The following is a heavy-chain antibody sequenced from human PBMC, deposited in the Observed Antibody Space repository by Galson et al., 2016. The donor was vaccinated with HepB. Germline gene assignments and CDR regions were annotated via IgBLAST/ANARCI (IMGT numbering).Heavy chain of an antibody. D-gene: IGHD2-2*01. Sequence: SLRLSCAASGFIFSNYGMHWVRQAPGKGLEWVAVIWHDGSNQYYAESVKGRFTISRDNSKNTLFLQMNGLRAEDTAVYYCVRSLAHCLSTSCYVVETWGQGTLVTVSS. J-gene: IGHJ5*02. CDR3: VRSLAHCLSTSCYVVET. V-gene: IGHV3-33*01. CDR1: GFIFSNYG. CDR2: IWHDGSNQ.